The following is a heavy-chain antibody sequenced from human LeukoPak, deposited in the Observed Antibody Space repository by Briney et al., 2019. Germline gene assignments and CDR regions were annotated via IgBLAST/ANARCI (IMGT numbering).Heavy chain of an antibody. CDR2: IYPGDSDT. CDR3: ARQHCSGGSCYHGDAFDI. D-gene: IGHD2-15*01. V-gene: IGHV5-51*01. J-gene: IGHJ3*02. CDR1: GYSFTSYW. Sequence: PGESLKISCKGSGYSFTSYWIGWVRQMPGKGLEWMGIIYPGDSDTRYSPSFQGQVTISADKSISTAYLQWSSLKASDTAMYYCARQHCSGGSCYHGDAFDIWGQGTMVTVSS.